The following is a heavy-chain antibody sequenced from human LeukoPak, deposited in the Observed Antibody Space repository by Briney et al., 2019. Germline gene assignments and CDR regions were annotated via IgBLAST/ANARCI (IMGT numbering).Heavy chain of an antibody. D-gene: IGHD3-16*01. CDR3: ASVGNSHYDYVWGSFDY. J-gene: IGHJ4*02. CDR2: INPNSGGT. Sequence: ASVKVSCKASGYTFTGYYMHWVRQAPGQGLEWMGWINPNSGGTNYAQKFQGRVTMTRDTSISTAYMELSRLRSDDTAVYYCASVGNSHYDYVWGSFDYWGQGTLVTVSS. V-gene: IGHV1-2*02. CDR1: GYTFTGYY.